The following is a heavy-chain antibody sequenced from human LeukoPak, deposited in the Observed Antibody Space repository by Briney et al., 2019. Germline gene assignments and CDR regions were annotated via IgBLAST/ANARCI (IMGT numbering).Heavy chain of an antibody. V-gene: IGHV4-31*03. CDR3: ARVRIAAAGPVGYFDL. CDR1: GGSMSSGGYY. Sequence: PSETLSLTCTVSGGSMSSGGYYWSWLRQHPGKGLEWVGYIYYSGSTYNNPSLKSRLTISVDTSKNEFSLRLSSVTVADTAVYYCARVRIAAAGPVGYFDLWGRGTLVSVSS. D-gene: IGHD6-25*01. J-gene: IGHJ2*01. CDR2: IYYSGST.